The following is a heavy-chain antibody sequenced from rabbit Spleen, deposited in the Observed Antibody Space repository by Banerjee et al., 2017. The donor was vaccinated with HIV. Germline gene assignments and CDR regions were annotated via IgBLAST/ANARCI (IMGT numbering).Heavy chain of an antibody. Sequence: QLKETGGGLVQPGGSLKLSCKASGFDFSSYGVSWVRQAPGKGLEWIGYIDPIFSGTYYASWVNGRFTISSHNAQNTLSLQLNSLTVAGTATYFCARDGAGGSYFALWGPGTLVTVS. CDR1: GFDFSSYG. CDR2: IDPIFSGT. V-gene: IGHV1S7*01. J-gene: IGHJ6*01. D-gene: IGHD8-1*01. CDR3: ARDGAGGSYFAL.